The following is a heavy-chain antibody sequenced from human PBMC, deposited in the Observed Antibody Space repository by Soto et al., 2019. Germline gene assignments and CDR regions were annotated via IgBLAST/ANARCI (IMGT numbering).Heavy chain of an antibody. J-gene: IGHJ4*02. D-gene: IGHD4-17*01. Sequence: QGELVQSGAEVKKPGASVKVSCKASGYTFPSSTISWLRQAPGQGLEWLGWINAYSGDRKFAQRFQGRVTMTTDTSTSTAYLELTSLTSDDTVIYFCASANYGDSDYWGQGTLLTVSS. V-gene: IGHV1-18*01. CDR1: GYTFPSST. CDR2: INAYSGDR. CDR3: ASANYGDSDY.